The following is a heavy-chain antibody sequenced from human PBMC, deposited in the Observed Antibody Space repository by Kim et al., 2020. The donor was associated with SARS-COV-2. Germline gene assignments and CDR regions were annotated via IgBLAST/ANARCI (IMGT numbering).Heavy chain of an antibody. CDR3: ASQFCSGGSCYWYTFENTAGFDP. Sequence: SETLSLTCTVSGGSISSSSYYWGWIRQPPGKGLEWIGSIYYSGSTYYNPSLKSRVTISVDTSKNQFSLKLSSVTAADTAVYYCASQFCSGGSCYWYTFENTAGFDPWGQGTLVTVSS. J-gene: IGHJ5*02. CDR1: GGSISSSSYY. V-gene: IGHV4-39*01. D-gene: IGHD2-15*01. CDR2: IYYSGST.